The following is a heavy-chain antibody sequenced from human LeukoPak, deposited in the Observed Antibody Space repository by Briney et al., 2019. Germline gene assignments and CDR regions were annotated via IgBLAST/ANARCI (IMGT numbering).Heavy chain of an antibody. CDR2: ISNSDGMT. D-gene: IGHD6-19*01. CDR1: VFSINTYT. J-gene: IGHJ4*02. V-gene: IGHV3-23*01. CDR3: AKGLDRESRLDS. Sequence: GRALRLSCDASVFSINTYTMYWVRPAPGQGLEWVSVISNSDGMTYYADSVRGRFTISTDNSKNTLYLQMNSLRAEDTALYYCAKGLDRESRLDSWGQGTLVTVSS.